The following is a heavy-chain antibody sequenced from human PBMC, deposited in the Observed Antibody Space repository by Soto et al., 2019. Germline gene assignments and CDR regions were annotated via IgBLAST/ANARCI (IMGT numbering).Heavy chain of an antibody. CDR1: GYTFTSYG. Sequence: ASVKVSCKASGYTFTSYGISWVRQAPGQGLEWMGWISAYNGNTNYAQKLQGRVTMTTDTPTSTAYMELRSLRSDDTAVYYCARDGDYCSGGSCYFILGNEVEKNWFDPWGQGTLVTVSS. D-gene: IGHD2-15*01. J-gene: IGHJ5*02. V-gene: IGHV1-18*01. CDR2: ISAYNGNT. CDR3: ARDGDYCSGGSCYFILGNEVEKNWFDP.